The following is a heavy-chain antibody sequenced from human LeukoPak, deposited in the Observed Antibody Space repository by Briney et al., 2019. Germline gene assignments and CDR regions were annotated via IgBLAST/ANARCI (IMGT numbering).Heavy chain of an antibody. CDR2: IKGDGSLI. D-gene: IGHD4-11*01. CDR3: AREGLPYSRDY. V-gene: IGHV3-7*01. J-gene: IGHJ4*02. CDR1: GFTFSTYW. Sequence: GGSLRLSCSTSGFTFSTYWMSWVRQTPEKGLEWVANIKGDGSLINYADSVKGRFTISRDNAKNSLSLQMNSPTADDTGPYYCAREGLPYSRDYWGQGTLVTVSS.